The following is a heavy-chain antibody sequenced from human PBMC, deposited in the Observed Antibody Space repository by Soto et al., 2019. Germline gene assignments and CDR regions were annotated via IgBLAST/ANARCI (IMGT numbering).Heavy chain of an antibody. V-gene: IGHV1-18*01. CDR1: GYTFTSYG. Sequence: ASVTVSCKAFGYTFTSYGISWVRQAPGQGLEWMGWISAYNGNTNYAQKLQGRVTMTTDTSTSTAYMELRSLRSDDTAVYYCARSNTYYYYYGMDVWGQGTTVSVSS. CDR2: ISAYNGNT. CDR3: ARSNTYYYYYGMDV. D-gene: IGHD7-27*01. J-gene: IGHJ6*02.